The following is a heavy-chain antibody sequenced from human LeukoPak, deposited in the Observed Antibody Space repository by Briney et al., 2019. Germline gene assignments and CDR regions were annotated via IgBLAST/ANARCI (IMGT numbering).Heavy chain of an antibody. Sequence: GGSLRLSCAASRFSFSSYWMSWVRQAPGKGLEWVAIIKQDGSETHYVDSVKGRFTISRDNAKTSLYLQMNSLRGEDTAVYYCARIGHSSSWFFDSWGQGTLVTVSS. CDR2: IKQDGSET. CDR1: RFSFSSYW. D-gene: IGHD6-13*01. CDR3: ARIGHSSSWFFDS. J-gene: IGHJ4*02. V-gene: IGHV3-7*01.